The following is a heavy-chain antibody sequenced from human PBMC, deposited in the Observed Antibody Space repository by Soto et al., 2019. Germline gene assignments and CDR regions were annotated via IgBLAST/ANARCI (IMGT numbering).Heavy chain of an antibody. D-gene: IGHD3-22*01. CDR2: IIPILGIA. V-gene: IGHV1-69*02. CDR1: GGTFSSYT. Sequence: QVQLVQSGAEVKKPGSSVKVSCKASGGTFSSYTISWVRQAPGQGLEWMGRIIPILGIANYAQKFQGRVTITADKSTSTAYMELSSLRSEDTAVYYCAGVGSGYLDAFDIWGQGTMVTVSS. J-gene: IGHJ3*02. CDR3: AGVGSGYLDAFDI.